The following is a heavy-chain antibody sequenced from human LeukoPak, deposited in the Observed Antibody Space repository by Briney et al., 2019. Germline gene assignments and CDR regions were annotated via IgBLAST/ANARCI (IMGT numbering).Heavy chain of an antibody. CDR2: VSDNGRST. CDR3: AKGLLHQLLSGGTFDH. Sequence: PGASLRLSCAVSGVTFSDYPMSWVRQTPGKGLECVSSVSDNGRSTHYADSVKGRFTISRDNSKNTVYLQMNRLRAEDTGIYFCAKGLLHQLLSGGTFDHWGQGALVTVSS. J-gene: IGHJ4*02. D-gene: IGHD1-1*01. CDR1: GVTFSDYP. V-gene: IGHV3-23*01.